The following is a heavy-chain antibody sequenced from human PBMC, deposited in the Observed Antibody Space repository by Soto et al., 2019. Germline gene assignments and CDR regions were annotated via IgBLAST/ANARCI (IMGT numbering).Heavy chain of an antibody. CDR2: ISGSGGST. Sequence: EVQLLESGGGLVQPGGSLRLSSAASGFTFSSYAMSWVRQAPGKGLEWVSAISGSGGSTYYADSVKGRFTISRDTSKNTLYLQMNSLRSEDTAVYYCAKDRRGYSYGVPFDPWGEGTLVTVSS. D-gene: IGHD5-18*01. CDR1: GFTFSSYA. CDR3: AKDRRGYSYGVPFDP. V-gene: IGHV3-23*01. J-gene: IGHJ5*02.